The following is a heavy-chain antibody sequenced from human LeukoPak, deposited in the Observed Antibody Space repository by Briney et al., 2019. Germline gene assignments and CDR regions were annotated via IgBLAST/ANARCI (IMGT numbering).Heavy chain of an antibody. V-gene: IGHV4-34*01. CDR2: INHSGST. D-gene: IGHD2-21*01. CDR3: ARVSRLWWARDI. Sequence: PSETLSLTCTVSGGSISFYYWSWIRQPPGKGLEWIGEINHSGSTNYNPSLKSRVNISVDTSKNQFSLKLSSVTAADTAVYYCARVSRLWWARDIWGQGTMVTVSS. CDR1: GGSISFYY. J-gene: IGHJ3*02.